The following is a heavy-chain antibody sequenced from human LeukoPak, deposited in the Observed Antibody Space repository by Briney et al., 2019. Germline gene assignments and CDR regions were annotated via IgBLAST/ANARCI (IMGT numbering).Heavy chain of an antibody. CDR1: GFTFSSYG. Sequence: PGGSLRFSCAASGFTFSSYGMHWVRQAPGKGLEWVGLIRSKTDGGTTDYAAPVKGRFTISRDDSKNTLCLQMNSLKTEDTAVYYCTTGTNRKWIQLWLYYFDYWGQGTLVTVSS. D-gene: IGHD5-18*01. CDR2: IRSKTDGGTT. J-gene: IGHJ4*02. CDR3: TTGTNRKWIQLWLYYFDY. V-gene: IGHV3-15*01.